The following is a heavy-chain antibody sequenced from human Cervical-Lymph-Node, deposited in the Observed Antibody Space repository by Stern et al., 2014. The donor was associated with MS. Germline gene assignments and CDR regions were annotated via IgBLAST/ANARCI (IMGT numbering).Heavy chain of an antibody. J-gene: IGHJ6*02. Sequence: QLVQSGAEVKKPGASVKVSCKASGYTFTNYYIHWVRQAPGQGLEGMGIINPSGGSPSYAQKFQGRVTMTRDTSTSTVYMELSSLRSEDTAVYYCAREVAGHRLGMMDVWGQGTTVTVSS. V-gene: IGHV1-46*01. CDR2: INPSGGSP. D-gene: IGHD6-19*01. CDR3: AREVAGHRLGMMDV. CDR1: GYTFTNYY.